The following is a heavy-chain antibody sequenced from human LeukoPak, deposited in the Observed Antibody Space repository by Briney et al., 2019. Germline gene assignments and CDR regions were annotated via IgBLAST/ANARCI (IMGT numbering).Heavy chain of an antibody. CDR3: ARQGYDFWSGYYREFDP. CDR2: IYTSGST. CDR1: GGSISSYY. J-gene: IGHJ5*02. D-gene: IGHD3-3*01. Sequence: SETLSLTCTVSGGSISSYYWSWIRQPAGKGLEWIGRIYTSGSTNYNPSLKSRVTMSVDTSKNQFSLKLSSVTAADTAVYYCARQGYDFWSGYYREFDPWGQGTLVTVSS. V-gene: IGHV4-4*07.